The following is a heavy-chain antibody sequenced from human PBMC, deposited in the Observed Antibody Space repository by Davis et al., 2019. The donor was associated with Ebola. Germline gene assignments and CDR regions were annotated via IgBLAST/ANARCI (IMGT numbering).Heavy chain of an antibody. CDR2: ISSSSNYI. Sequence: GESLKISCAASGFTFSSYSMNWVRQAPGKGLEWVSSISSSSNYIYYADSVKGRFTISRDNAKNSLYLQMNSLRAEDTAVYYCAIDRREYDFWSSYYTIPFDYWGQGTLVTVSS. CDR3: AIDRREYDFWSSYYTIPFDY. V-gene: IGHV3-21*01. D-gene: IGHD3-3*01. J-gene: IGHJ4*02. CDR1: GFTFSSYS.